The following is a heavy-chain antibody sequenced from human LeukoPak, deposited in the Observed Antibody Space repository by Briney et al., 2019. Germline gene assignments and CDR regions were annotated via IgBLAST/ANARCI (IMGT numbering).Heavy chain of an antibody. J-gene: IGHJ4*02. V-gene: IGHV4-38-2*01. CDR1: GYSISSGYY. Sequence: KPSETLSLTCAVSGYSISSGYYWGWIRQPPGKGLEWIGSIYHSGSTYYNPSLKSRVTISVDTSKNQFSLKLSSVTAADTAVYYCARQIGYCSGGSCYSYFDYWGQGTLVTVSS. CDR3: ARQIGYCSGGSCYSYFDY. D-gene: IGHD2-15*01. CDR2: IYHSGST.